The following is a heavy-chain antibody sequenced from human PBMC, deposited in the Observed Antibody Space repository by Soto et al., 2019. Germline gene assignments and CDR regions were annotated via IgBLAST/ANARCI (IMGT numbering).Heavy chain of an antibody. V-gene: IGHV4-34*01. CDR2: INHRGST. CDR1: GGSFGGYY. D-gene: IGHD6-19*01. Sequence: SETLSLTCAVYGGSFGGYYGSWIRQPPGKGLEWIGEINHRGSTNYNPSLKSRVTISVDTSKNQFSLKLSSVTAVDTAVYYCARGLKAVAGRSYYYYYGMDVWGQGTTVTVSS. CDR3: ARGLKAVAGRSYYYYYGMDV. J-gene: IGHJ6*02.